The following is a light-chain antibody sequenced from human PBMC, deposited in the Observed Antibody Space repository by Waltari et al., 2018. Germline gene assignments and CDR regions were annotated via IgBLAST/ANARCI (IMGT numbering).Light chain of an antibody. CDR1: SIDVGGYNY. CDR2: DVR. Sequence: QSALTQPASASGSPGQSITIFCPGTSIDVGGYNYVSWYQQYPGKAPKLMIYDVRKRPSGVSNRFSGSKSGNTASLTISGLQAEDEADYYCCSYAGSRIHVLFGGGTKLTVL. V-gene: IGLV2-23*02. CDR3: CSYAGSRIHVL. J-gene: IGLJ2*01.